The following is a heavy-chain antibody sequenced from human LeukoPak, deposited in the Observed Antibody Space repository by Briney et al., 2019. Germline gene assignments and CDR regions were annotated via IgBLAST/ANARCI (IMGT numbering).Heavy chain of an antibody. CDR2: ILHDGSDK. J-gene: IGHJ3*02. V-gene: IGHV3-30*04. CDR1: GSIFTPYT. CDR3: VRDGMAGTPNAFDM. Sequence: GRSLRLSCAGSGSIFTPYTMDWVRQAPGKGLEWVALILHDGSDKNYADSVKGRFTISRDNSKNTVHLQMNNLRPDDTAVYYCVRDGMAGTPNAFDMWGQGTMVTVSS. D-gene: IGHD6-19*01.